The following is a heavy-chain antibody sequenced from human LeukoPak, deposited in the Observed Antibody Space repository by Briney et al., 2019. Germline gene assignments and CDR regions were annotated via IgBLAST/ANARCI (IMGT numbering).Heavy chain of an antibody. CDR1: GFTFSSHW. J-gene: IGHJ4*02. CDR3: ARALAARPGEDY. CDR2: IKEDGSEK. V-gene: IGHV3-7*01. D-gene: IGHD6-6*01. Sequence: TGGSLRLSCAASGFTFSSHWMSWVRQAPGKGLEWVANIKEDGSEKYYVDSVKGRFTISRDNAKNSLYLQMNSLRAEDTAVYYCARALAARPGEDYWGQGTLVTVSS.